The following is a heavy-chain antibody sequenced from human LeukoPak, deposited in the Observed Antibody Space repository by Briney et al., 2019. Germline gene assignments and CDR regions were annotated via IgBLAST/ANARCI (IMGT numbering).Heavy chain of an antibody. CDR2: INPSGGST. CDR3: ARVGRGVFGVVIIPFDI. J-gene: IGHJ3*02. V-gene: IGHV1-46*01. CDR1: GYTFTSYY. D-gene: IGHD3-3*01. Sequence: GASVKVSCKASGYTFTSYYMHWVRQAPGQGLEWMGIINPSGGSTSYAQKFQGRVTMTRDMSTGTVYMELSSLRSEDTAVYYCARVGRGVFGVVIIPFDIWGQGTMVTVSS.